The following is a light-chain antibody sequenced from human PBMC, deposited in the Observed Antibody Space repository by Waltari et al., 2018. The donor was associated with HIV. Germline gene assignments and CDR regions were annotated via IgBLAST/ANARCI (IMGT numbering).Light chain of an antibody. CDR3: QQYKNWPPLT. CDR2: DAS. Sequence: EIVMTQSPATLSVSPGESATLSCRASQSISINLAWYQQKPGQAPRLLMHDASTRATGIPARFRGTGSGTEFTLTISGPQSEDLAVYYCQQYKNWPPLTFGQGTKVEIK. CDR1: QSISIN. J-gene: IGKJ1*01. V-gene: IGKV3-15*01.